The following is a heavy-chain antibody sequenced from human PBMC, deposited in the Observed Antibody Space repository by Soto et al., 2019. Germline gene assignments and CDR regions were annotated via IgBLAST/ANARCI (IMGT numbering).Heavy chain of an antibody. CDR2: TYYRSKWYN. CDR3: ARERGTVIRSGFYYYGMDV. J-gene: IGHJ6*02. Sequence: PSQTLSLTCAISWDSVSSNSAAWNWIRQSPSRGLEWLGRTYYRSKWYNDYAVSVKSRITINPDTSKNQFSLQLNSVTPEDTAVYYCARERGTVIRSGFYYYGMDVWGQGTTVTVSS. V-gene: IGHV6-1*01. D-gene: IGHD3-10*01. CDR1: WDSVSSNSAA.